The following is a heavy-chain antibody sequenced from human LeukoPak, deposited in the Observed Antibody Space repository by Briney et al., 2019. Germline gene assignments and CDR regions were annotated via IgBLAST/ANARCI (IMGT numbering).Heavy chain of an antibody. V-gene: IGHV4-59*01. CDR1: GGSISSYY. CDR3: ARARTAAGSWFDP. Sequence: PSETLSLTCAVPGGSISSYYWSWIRQPPGKGLEWIGYIYYSGSTNYNPSLKGRVTISVDTSKNQVSLKLSSVTAADTAVYYCARARTAAGSWFDPWGQGTLVTVSS. J-gene: IGHJ5*02. D-gene: IGHD6-13*01. CDR2: IYYSGST.